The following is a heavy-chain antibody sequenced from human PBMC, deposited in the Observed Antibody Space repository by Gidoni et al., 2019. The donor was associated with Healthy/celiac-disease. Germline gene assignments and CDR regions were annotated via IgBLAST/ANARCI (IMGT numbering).Heavy chain of an antibody. CDR2: IDPSDAYN. Sequence: EVQLVQSGAAVKKTGESLRISCKGSGYSFTSYWISWVRQMPGRGLEWMGRIDPSDAYNNYSPSCQGHVTISADKSSSTAYLQWSSLKASDTAMYYCAVIVATSQVAPFDYWGQGTLVTVSS. D-gene: IGHD5-12*01. V-gene: IGHV5-10-1*03. CDR1: GYSFTSYW. J-gene: IGHJ4*02. CDR3: AVIVATSQVAPFDY.